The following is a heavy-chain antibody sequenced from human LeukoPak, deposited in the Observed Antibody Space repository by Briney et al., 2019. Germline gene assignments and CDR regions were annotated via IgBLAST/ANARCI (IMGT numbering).Heavy chain of an antibody. CDR2: ISSSSSYI. CDR3: ARDGRVGATDFDC. J-gene: IGHJ4*02. CDR1: GFTFSSYS. Sequence: GGSLRLSCAASGFTFSSYSMNWVRQAPGKGLEWVSSISSSSSYIYYADSVKGRFTISRDNAKNSLYLQMNSLRAEDTAVYYCARDGRVGATDFDCWGQGTLVTVSS. D-gene: IGHD1-26*01. V-gene: IGHV3-21*01.